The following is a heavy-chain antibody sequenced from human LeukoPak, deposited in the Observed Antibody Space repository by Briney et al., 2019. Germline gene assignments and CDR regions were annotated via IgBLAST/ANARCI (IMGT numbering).Heavy chain of an antibody. CDR3: ARCWRSAGNQAFDY. V-gene: IGHV4-59*01. D-gene: IGHD6-19*01. CDR1: GRSISSYY. J-gene: IGHJ4*02. Sequence: PSETLSLTCTVYGRSISSYYWSWLRQPPGKGLEWLGYIYYSRSTNYNPSLKSRVTISVDTSKNQFSLKLTSVTAADTAVYYCARCWRSAGNQAFDYWGQGSLVTVSS. CDR2: IYYSRST.